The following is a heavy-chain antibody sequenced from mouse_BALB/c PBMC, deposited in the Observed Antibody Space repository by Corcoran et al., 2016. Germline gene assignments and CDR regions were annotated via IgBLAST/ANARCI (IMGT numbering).Heavy chain of an antibody. CDR2: INTYTGEP. D-gene: IGHD1-1*01. J-gene: IGHJ3*01. CDR3: ARRDTTGTWFAY. Sequence: QIQLVQSGPELKKPGETVKISCKASGYTFTNYGMNWVKQAPGKGLKWMGWINTYTGEPTYADDFKGRFAFSLETSASTAYLQINNRKNEDTATYFCARRDTTGTWFAYWGQGTLVTVSA. CDR1: GYTFTNYG. V-gene: IGHV9-3-1*01.